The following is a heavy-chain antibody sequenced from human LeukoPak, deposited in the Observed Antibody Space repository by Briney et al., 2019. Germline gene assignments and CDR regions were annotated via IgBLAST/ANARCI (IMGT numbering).Heavy chain of an antibody. Sequence: SETLSLTCNVSGGSISNSFYHWAWIRQPPGMGLEWIGRIFYRGNTYYNPSLKSRVTLSLDTSKNQFSLKLTSVTAADTAVYYCARAPGTTFDYWGHGNMVTVSS. CDR3: ARAPGTTFDY. J-gene: IGHJ4*01. CDR1: GGSISNSFYH. D-gene: IGHD4-17*01. CDR2: IFYRGNT. V-gene: IGHV4-39*07.